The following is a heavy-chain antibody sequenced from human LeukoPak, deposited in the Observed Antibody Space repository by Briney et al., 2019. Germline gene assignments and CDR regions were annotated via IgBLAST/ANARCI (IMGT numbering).Heavy chain of an antibody. CDR2: IYTSGTS. V-gene: IGHV4-61*02. Sequence: SQTLSLTCTVSGGSISSGSYYWNWIRQPAGKGLEWIGRIYTSGTSNYNPSLKSRVTISVDTSKNQFSLKLSSVTAADTAVYYCARPRRAYCGGDCYSADAFDIWGQGTMVPVSS. J-gene: IGHJ3*02. CDR3: ARPRRAYCGGDCYSADAFDI. CDR1: GGSISSGSYY. D-gene: IGHD2-21*02.